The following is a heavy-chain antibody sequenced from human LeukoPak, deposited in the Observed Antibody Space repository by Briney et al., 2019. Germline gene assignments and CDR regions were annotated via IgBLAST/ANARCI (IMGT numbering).Heavy chain of an antibody. CDR1: GGTFSSYA. D-gene: IGHD3-9*01. CDR2: IIPIFGTA. Sequence: ASVKVSCKASGGTFSSYAISWVRQAPGQGLEWMGGIIPIFGTANYAQKFRGRVTITADKSTSTAYMELRSLRSDDTAVYYCARDGDVLRYFDWFLGWFDPWGQGTLVTVSS. J-gene: IGHJ5*02. CDR3: ARDGDVLRYFDWFLGWFDP. V-gene: IGHV1-69*06.